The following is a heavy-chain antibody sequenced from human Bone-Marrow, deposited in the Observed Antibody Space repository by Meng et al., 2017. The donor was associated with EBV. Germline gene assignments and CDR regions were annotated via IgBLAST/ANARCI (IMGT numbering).Heavy chain of an antibody. CDR2: IYHTGST. V-gene: IGHV4-4*02. CDR1: GGSISSSNW. CDR3: AQRERWGLDP. D-gene: IGHD1-26*01. Sequence: QVQLQESGPGVVMPSGTLSLTCAVSGGSISSSNWWSWVRQPPGKGLEWIGEIYHTGSTNYNPSLESRVTISVDKSKNQISLNLRSVTAADTAVYYCAQRERWGLDPWGQGTLVTVSS. J-gene: IGHJ5*02.